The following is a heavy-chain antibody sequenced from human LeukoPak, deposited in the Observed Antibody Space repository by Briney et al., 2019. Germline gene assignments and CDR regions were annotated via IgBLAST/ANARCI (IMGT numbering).Heavy chain of an antibody. V-gene: IGHV1-24*01. CDR1: GYTLKEFS. CDR3: ATLDYSGTNPNS. D-gene: IGHD1-26*01. J-gene: IGHJ5*02. Sequence: ASVKVSCKVSGYTLKEFSMHWVRQAPGKGLEWMGGFEGDEKVYAQKFRGKITMTEDTSTDTAYMELSSLRSEDTAVYFCATLDYSGTNPNSWGLGTLVIVSS. CDR2: FEGDEK.